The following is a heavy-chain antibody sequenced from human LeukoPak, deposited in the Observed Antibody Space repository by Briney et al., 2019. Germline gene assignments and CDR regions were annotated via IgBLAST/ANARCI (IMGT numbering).Heavy chain of an antibody. CDR2: INHSGST. CDR1: GGSFSGYY. D-gene: IGHD2-15*01. J-gene: IGHJ5*02. Sequence: KPSETLSLTCAVYGGSFSGYYWSWIRQPPGKGLEWIGEINHSGSTNYNPSLKSRVTISVDTSKNQFSLKLSSVTAADTAVYYCARSSRFDPWGQGTLVTVSS. V-gene: IGHV4-34*01. CDR3: ARSSRFDP.